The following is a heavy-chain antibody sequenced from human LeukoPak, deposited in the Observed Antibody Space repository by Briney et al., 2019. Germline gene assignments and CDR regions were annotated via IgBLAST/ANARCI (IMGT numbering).Heavy chain of an antibody. Sequence: AGGSLRLSCAASGFTFRSFWMSWVRQAPGKGLEWVANIKQDGSEKYYVDSVRGRFTISRDNAKNSLYLHMNSLRAEDTAVYFCARDGSQIDYWGQGNLVTVSS. CDR1: GFTFRSFW. CDR2: IKQDGSEK. CDR3: ARDGSQIDY. D-gene: IGHD3-10*01. V-gene: IGHV3-7*01. J-gene: IGHJ4*02.